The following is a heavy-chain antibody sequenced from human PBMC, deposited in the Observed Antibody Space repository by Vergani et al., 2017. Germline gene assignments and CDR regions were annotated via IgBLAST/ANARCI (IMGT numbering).Heavy chain of an antibody. CDR3: ARDPGGIPVAGKNYYYYYMDV. CDR2: IIPILGIA. D-gene: IGHD6-19*01. Sequence: QVQLVQSGAEVKKPGSSVKVSCKASGGTFSSYAISWVRQAPGQGLEWMGRIIPILGIANYAQKFQGRVTITADKSTSTAYMELSSLRSEDTAVYYCARDPGGIPVAGKNYYYYYMDVGGKGTTVTVSS. J-gene: IGHJ6*03. CDR1: GGTFSSYA. V-gene: IGHV1-69*04.